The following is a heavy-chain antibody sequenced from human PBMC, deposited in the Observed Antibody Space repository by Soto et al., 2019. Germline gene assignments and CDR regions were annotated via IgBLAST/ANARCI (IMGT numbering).Heavy chain of an antibody. CDR2: IKQDGSEK. CDR3: ARDRGTRGPRMDV. Sequence: EVQLVESGGGLVQPGGSLRLSCAASGFTFSSYWMSWVRQAPGKGLEWVANIKQDGSEKYYVDSVKGRFTISRDNSKNTLYLQMNSLRAEDTAVYYCARDRGTRGPRMDVLGQGTTVTVSS. J-gene: IGHJ6*02. V-gene: IGHV3-7*01. D-gene: IGHD3-10*01. CDR1: GFTFSSYW.